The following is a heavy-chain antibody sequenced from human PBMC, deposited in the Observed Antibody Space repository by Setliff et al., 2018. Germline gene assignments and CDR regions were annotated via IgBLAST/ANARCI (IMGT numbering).Heavy chain of an antibody. CDR2: ISYDGINK. CDR3: AKVIGGYPPKPSDY. CDR1: GFTFARFA. J-gene: IGHJ4*02. Sequence: GGSLRLSCAASGFTFARFAMHWVRQAPGKGLEWVAVISYDGINKYYADSVKGRFTISRDNSKNTLYLEMSSLRPEDTAVYYCAKVIGGYPPKPSDYWGQGTLVTVSS. V-gene: IGHV3-30*15. D-gene: IGHD3-16*02.